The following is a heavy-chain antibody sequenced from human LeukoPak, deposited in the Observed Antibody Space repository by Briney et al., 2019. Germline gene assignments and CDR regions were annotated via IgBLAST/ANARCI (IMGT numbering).Heavy chain of an antibody. V-gene: IGHV4-59*10. Sequence: SETLCLSCAVSGGSISSYYWSWIRQPAGKGLEWIGRIYTSGSTNYNPSLKSRATMSVDTSKNQFSLKLSSVTAADTAVYYCARGRLVVTPSDAFDIWGQGTMVTVSS. CDR2: IYTSGST. CDR1: GGSISSYY. D-gene: IGHD4-23*01. CDR3: ARGRLVVTPSDAFDI. J-gene: IGHJ3*02.